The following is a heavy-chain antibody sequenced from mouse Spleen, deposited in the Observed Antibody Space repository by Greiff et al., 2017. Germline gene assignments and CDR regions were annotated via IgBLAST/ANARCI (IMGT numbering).Heavy chain of an antibody. J-gene: IGHJ4*01. D-gene: IGHD4-1*02. CDR2: ISSGSSTI. CDR1: GFTFSDYG. Sequence: EVQRVESGGGLVKPGGSLKLSCAASGFTFSDYGMHWVRQAPEKGLEWVAYISSGSSTIYYADTVKGRFTISRDNAKNTLFLQMTSLRSEDTAMYYCAGNWDDNYYAMDYWGQGTSVTGSS. CDR3: AGNWDDNYYAMDY. V-gene: IGHV5-17*01.